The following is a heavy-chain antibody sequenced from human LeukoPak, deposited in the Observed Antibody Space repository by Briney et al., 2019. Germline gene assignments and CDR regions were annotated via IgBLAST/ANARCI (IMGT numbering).Heavy chain of an antibody. D-gene: IGHD7-27*01. V-gene: IGHV3-74*01. CDR1: GFTFSSYW. J-gene: IGHJ4*02. CDR3: ARSPLGIAPFDY. CDR2: IASDGSST. Sequence: GGSLRLSCAASGFTFSSYWMNWVRQAPGKGLVWVSRIASDGSSTTYADCVKGRFSISRDNAKNTVYLQMTSLRVEDTAVYYCARSPLGIAPFDYWGQGTLVTVSS.